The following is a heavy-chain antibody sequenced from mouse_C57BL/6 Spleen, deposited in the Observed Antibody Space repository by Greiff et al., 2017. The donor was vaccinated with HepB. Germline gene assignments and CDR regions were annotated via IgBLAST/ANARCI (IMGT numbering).Heavy chain of an antibody. D-gene: IGHD2-3*01. J-gene: IGHJ1*03. CDR3: ARNGYYGGYFDV. CDR1: GYTFTSYW. Sequence: QVQLKQPGAELVRPGSSVKLSCKASGYTFTSYWMHWVKQRPIQGLEWIGNIDPSDSETHYNQKFKDKATLTVDKSSSTAYMQLSSLTSEDSAVYYCARNGYYGGYFDVWGTGTTVTVSS. CDR2: IDPSDSET. V-gene: IGHV1-52*01.